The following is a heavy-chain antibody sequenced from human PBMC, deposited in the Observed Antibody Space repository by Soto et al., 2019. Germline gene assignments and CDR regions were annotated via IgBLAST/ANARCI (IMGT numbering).Heavy chain of an antibody. CDR3: AREDRDRETGLVPAAIDGMDV. V-gene: IGHV1-69*08. J-gene: IGHJ6*02. CDR1: GGTFSRYS. D-gene: IGHD2-2*01. Sequence: QVQLVQSGAEVKKPGSSVKVSCKASGGTFSRYSITWVRQAPGHGLEWIGRIIPIFGIASYAQKFQGRVTITADESTSTAYMELSSMRSDDTAVYYCAREDRDRETGLVPAAIDGMDVWGHGPTVTFSS. CDR2: IIPIFGIA.